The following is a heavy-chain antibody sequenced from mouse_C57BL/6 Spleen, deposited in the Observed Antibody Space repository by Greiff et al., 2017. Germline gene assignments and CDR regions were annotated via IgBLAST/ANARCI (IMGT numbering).Heavy chain of an antibody. CDR3: ASYSNSLYFDY. Sequence: VQLQQSGPELVKPGASVKISCKASGYSFTSYWMHWVKQRPGHGLEWIGMIHPNSGSTNYNEKFKSKATLTVDKSSSTAYMQLSSLTSEDSSVDYYASYSNSLYFDYWGQGTTLTVSS. V-gene: IGHV1-64*01. J-gene: IGHJ2*01. CDR1: GYSFTSYW. CDR2: IHPNSGST. D-gene: IGHD2-5*01.